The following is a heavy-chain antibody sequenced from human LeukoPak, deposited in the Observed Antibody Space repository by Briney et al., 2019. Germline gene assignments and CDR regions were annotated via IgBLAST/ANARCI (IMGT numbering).Heavy chain of an antibody. CDR2: ISESGGST. J-gene: IGHJ5*02. CDR3: AKDATVTTGNWFDP. D-gene: IGHD4-11*01. V-gene: IGHV3-23*01. Sequence: GGSLRLSCAASGFTFSSYAMSWVRQAPGKGLEWVSAISESGGSTYYADSVKGRFTISRDNSKSTLYLQMNSLRAEDTAVYSCAKDATVTTGNWFDPWGQGTLVTVSS. CDR1: GFTFSSYA.